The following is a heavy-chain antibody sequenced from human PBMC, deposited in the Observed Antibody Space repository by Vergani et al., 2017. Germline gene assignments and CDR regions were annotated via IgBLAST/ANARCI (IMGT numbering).Heavy chain of an antibody. Sequence: EVQLVESGGVVVQPGGSLRLSCAASGFTFDDYAMHWVRQAPGKGLEWVSLISLDGGSTYYADSVKGRFTISRDNSKNSLYLQMNSLRAEDTALYYCAKDKGIAAAGTIIDYWGQGTLVTVSS. CDR3: AKDKGIAAAGTIIDY. CDR2: ISLDGGST. J-gene: IGHJ4*02. V-gene: IGHV3-43D*03. D-gene: IGHD6-13*01. CDR1: GFTFDDYA.